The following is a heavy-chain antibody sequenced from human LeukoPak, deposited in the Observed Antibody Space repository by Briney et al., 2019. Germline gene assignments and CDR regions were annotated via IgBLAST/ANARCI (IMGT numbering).Heavy chain of an antibody. CDR2: IYYSGST. J-gene: IGHJ2*01. D-gene: IGHD1-7*01. CDR3: ARRTHWYFDL. Sequence: SETLSLTCTVSGGSISSYYWSWIRQPPGKGLEWIGYIYYSGSTNYNPSLKSRVTISVDTSKNQFSLKLSSVTAADTAVYYCARRTHWYFDLWGRGTLVTVSS. V-gene: IGHV4-59*08. CDR1: GGSISSYY.